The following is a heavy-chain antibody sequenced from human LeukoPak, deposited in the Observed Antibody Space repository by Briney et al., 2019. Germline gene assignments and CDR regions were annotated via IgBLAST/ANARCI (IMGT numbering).Heavy chain of an antibody. CDR3: AREQGQVPGPLVVAGTYYFDY. J-gene: IGHJ4*02. CDR1: GCTFTCNH. CDR2: VNPSGRST. V-gene: IGHV1-46*01. D-gene: IGHD2-15*01. Sequence: ASVKVSCTASGCTFTCNHIHWVRQAPGQGLEWMGIVNPSGRSTNYAHNFQGRVTMTSDTSTSTVYMELRSLRSEDTAVYYCAREQGQVPGPLVVAGTYYFDYWGQGTLVTVSS.